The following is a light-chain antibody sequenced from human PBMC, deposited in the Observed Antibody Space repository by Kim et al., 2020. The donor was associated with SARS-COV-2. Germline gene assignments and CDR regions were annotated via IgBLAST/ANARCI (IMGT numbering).Light chain of an antibody. Sequence: DIQMTQSPSSLSASVGDRVTITCQASQDISNYLNWYQQKPRKAPKLLIYDASNLETGVPSRFSGSGSGTDFTFTISSLQPEDIATYYCQQYDNLQLTFGGGTKVEIK. V-gene: IGKV1-33*01. J-gene: IGKJ4*01. CDR3: QQYDNLQLT. CDR2: DAS. CDR1: QDISNY.